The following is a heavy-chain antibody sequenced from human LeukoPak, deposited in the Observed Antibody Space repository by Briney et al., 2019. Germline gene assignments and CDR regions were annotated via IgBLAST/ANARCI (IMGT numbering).Heavy chain of an antibody. CDR2: ISSSGTAI. Sequence: PGGSLRLSCAASAFTFTDYYMSWIRQAPGKGLEWISYISSSGTAISYPESVKGRFTTSRDNAKNSLYLQMNSLRAEDTAVYYCARTISRGYFDYWGQGTLVTVSS. CDR3: ARTISRGYFDY. V-gene: IGHV3-11*04. D-gene: IGHD3-3*01. CDR1: AFTFTDYY. J-gene: IGHJ4*02.